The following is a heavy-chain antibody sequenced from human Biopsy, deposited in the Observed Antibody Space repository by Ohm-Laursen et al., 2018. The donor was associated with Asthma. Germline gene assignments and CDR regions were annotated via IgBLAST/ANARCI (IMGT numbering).Heavy chain of an antibody. Sequence: GSFRLSCAASGFTFSSSAMSWVRQAPGKGLERVSAITGSGGTTYYADSVRGRFTISRDNSKSTLFLQMDSLSAEDTAVYYCAKDSRGIAVAGDRGFDYWGQGTLVTVSS. CDR3: AKDSRGIAVAGDRGFDY. D-gene: IGHD6-19*01. J-gene: IGHJ4*02. V-gene: IGHV3-23*01. CDR2: ITGSGGTT. CDR1: GFTFSSSA.